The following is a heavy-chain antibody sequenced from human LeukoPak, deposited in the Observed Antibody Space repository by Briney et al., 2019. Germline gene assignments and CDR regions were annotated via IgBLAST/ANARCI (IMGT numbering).Heavy chain of an antibody. V-gene: IGHV3-23*01. J-gene: IGHJ6*04. CDR1: GFTFSSYA. D-gene: IGHD3-3*01. Sequence: PGGSLRLSCAASGFTFSSYAMSWVRQAPGKGLEWVSAISGSGGSTYYADSVKGRFTISRDNSKNTLYLQMNSLRAEDTAVYYCAREIPSITIFGRTDSMDVWGKGTTVTVSS. CDR3: AREIPSITIFGRTDSMDV. CDR2: ISGSGGST.